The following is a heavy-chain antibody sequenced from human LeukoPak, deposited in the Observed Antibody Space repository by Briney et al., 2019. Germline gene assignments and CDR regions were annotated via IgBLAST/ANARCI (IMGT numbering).Heavy chain of an antibody. CDR1: GGSISSYY. J-gene: IGHJ6*02. CDR2: IYTSGST. Sequence: SETLSLTCTVSGGSISSYYWSCIRQPAGKGLEWIGRIYTSGSTNYNPSLKSRVTMSVDTSKNQFSLKLSSVTAADTAVYYCARGHQLLSNGMDVWGQGTTVTVSS. V-gene: IGHV4-4*07. D-gene: IGHD2-2*01. CDR3: ARGHQLLSNGMDV.